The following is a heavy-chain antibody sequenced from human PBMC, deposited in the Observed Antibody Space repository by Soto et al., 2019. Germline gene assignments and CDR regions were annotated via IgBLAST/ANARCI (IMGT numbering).Heavy chain of an antibody. CDR1: GYTLTGFS. D-gene: IGHD2-15*01. CDR2: FDPEDGET. J-gene: IGHJ6*04. V-gene: IGHV1-24*01. CDR3: ATGYCSGGSCPVGMDV. Sequence: ASVKVSCKVSGYTLTGFSMHWVRQAPGKGLEWMGGFDPEDGETIYAQKLQGRVTMTEDTSTDTAYMELSSLRSEDTAVYYCATGYCSGGSCPVGMDVWGKGTTVTVSS.